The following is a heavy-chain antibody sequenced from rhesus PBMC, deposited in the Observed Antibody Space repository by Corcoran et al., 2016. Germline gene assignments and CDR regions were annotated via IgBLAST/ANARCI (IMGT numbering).Heavy chain of an antibody. CDR1: GYSISSGYA. J-gene: IGHJ4*01. CDR3: VRVDRRAVIIDY. CDR2: IGGDTGSP. D-gene: IGHD2-39*01. V-gene: IGHV4-127*01. Sequence: QVQLQESGPGLAKPSETLSLTCAVSGYSISSGYAWTWVRQPPGKGLEWIGFIGGDTGSPYSNPSLKSRVTISKDASTNQFSLRLTSVTAADTALYYCVRVDRRAVIIDYWGQGVLVTVSS.